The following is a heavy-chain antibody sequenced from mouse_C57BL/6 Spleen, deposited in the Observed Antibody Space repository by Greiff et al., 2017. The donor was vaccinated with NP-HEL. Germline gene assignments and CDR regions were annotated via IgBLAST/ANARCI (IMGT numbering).Heavy chain of an antibody. CDR1: GYTFTSYW. V-gene: IGHV1-53*01. D-gene: IGHD4-1*01. CDR3: AKEGSRLGRAMDY. Sequence: VQLQQPGTELVKPGASVKLSCKASGYTFTSYWMHWVKQRPGQGLEWIGTINPSNGGTNYNEKFKSKATLTVDKSSSTAYMQLSSLTSGDSAVDYGAKEGSRLGRAMDYWGQGTSVTVSA. CDR2: INPSNGGT. J-gene: IGHJ4*01.